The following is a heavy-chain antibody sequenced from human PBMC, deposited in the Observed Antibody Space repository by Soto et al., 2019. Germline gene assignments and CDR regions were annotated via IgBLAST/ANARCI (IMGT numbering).Heavy chain of an antibody. D-gene: IGHD3-9*01. V-gene: IGHV3-30*18. J-gene: IGHJ4*02. CDR1: GFTFNNYG. Sequence: GGSLRLSCAASGFTFNNYGMHWVRQAPGKGLEWVAVISYDGSKEYYADSAKGRFTISRDNSKNTLVLQMNSLRPEDTAVYFCAKGRSSFDWLLGLDYWGQGTLVTVSS. CDR2: ISYDGSKE. CDR3: AKGRSSFDWLLGLDY.